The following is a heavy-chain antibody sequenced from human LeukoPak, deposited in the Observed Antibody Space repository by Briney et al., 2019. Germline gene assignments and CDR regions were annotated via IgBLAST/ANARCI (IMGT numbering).Heavy chain of an antibody. CDR3: ARDPVLRYFDWSRTCCYYGMDV. Sequence: SRTLSLTCTVSGGSISSGGYYWSWIRQHPGKGLEWIGYIYYSGSTYYNPSLKSRVTISVDTSKNQFSLKLSSVTAADTAVYYCARDPVLRYFDWSRTCCYYGMDVWGQGTTVTVSS. V-gene: IGHV4-31*03. J-gene: IGHJ6*02. D-gene: IGHD3-9*01. CDR2: IYYSGST. CDR1: GGSISSGGYY.